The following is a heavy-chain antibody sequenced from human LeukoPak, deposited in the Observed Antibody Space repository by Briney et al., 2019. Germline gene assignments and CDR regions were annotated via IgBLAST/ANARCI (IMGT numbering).Heavy chain of an antibody. D-gene: IGHD3-22*01. CDR1: GFTFSSYA. Sequence: LRLSCAASGFTFSSYAMSWVRQAPGKGLEWIGYIYHSGSTYYNPSLKSRVTISVDRSKNQFSLKLSSVTAADTAVYYCARVLDYDSSCYVAFDIWGQGTMVTVSS. CDR3: ARVLDYDSSCYVAFDI. CDR2: IYHSGST. J-gene: IGHJ3*02. V-gene: IGHV4-30-2*01.